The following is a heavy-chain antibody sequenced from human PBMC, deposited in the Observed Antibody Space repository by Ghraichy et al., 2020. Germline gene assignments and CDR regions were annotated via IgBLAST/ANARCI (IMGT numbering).Heavy chain of an antibody. Sequence: SETLSLTCTVSGASISSGGFSWSWIRQPPGKGLAWIGYIFKTGTTFYDPSLGSRITVSLDTSKNQVSLRLPSVTAADTAVYFCARGRPRGTCGGRSCYTPLHCLDSWGQGILVTVPS. J-gene: IGHJ4*02. D-gene: IGHD2-15*01. CDR2: IFKTGTT. CDR1: GASISSGGFS. CDR3: ARGRPRGTCGGRSCYTPLHCLDS. V-gene: IGHV4-30-4*07.